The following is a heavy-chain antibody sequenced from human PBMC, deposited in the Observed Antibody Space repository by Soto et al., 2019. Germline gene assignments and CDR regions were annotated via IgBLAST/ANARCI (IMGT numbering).Heavy chain of an antibody. J-gene: IGHJ4*02. D-gene: IGHD2-2*01. V-gene: IGHV4-31*03. CDR2: VSYTGNT. CDR3: ARGTLV. Sequence: QVQLQESGPGLMQPSQTLSLTCTVSGGSIGSGGYWWSWIRQHPGRGLGWIGFVSYTGNTQYNPSLKSRVNISVDTSTKQFSLKLSSVTAADTAVYYCARGTLVWGQGTLVTVSS. CDR1: GGSIGSGGYW.